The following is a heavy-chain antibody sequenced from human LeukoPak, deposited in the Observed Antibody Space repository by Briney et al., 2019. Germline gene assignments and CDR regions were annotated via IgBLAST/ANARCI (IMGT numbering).Heavy chain of an antibody. Sequence: GRSLRLSCAASGFTFSSYGMHWVRQAPGQGLEWVAIIWYDGSETFYADSVKGRFAISRDNSNNTVYLQMNSLRAEDTAVYYCARDQYTYQFDYWGQGTLVTVSS. V-gene: IGHV3-33*01. CDR2: IWYDGSET. D-gene: IGHD2-2*01. CDR3: ARDQYTYQFDY. CDR1: GFTFSSYG. J-gene: IGHJ4*02.